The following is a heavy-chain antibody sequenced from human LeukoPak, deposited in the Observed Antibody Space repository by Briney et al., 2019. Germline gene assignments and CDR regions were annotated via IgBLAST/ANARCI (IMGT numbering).Heavy chain of an antibody. V-gene: IGHV3-66*01. CDR3: ARARPPYYFDY. CDR1: GFTVSSNY. Sequence: PGGSLRLSCAASGFTVSSNYMSWVRQAPGKGLEWVSIIYSGGNTYYADSVKGRFSISRDNSKNTLYLQMNSLRAEDTAVYYCARARPPYYFDYWGPGTLVTVSS. J-gene: IGHJ4*02. CDR2: IYSGGNT.